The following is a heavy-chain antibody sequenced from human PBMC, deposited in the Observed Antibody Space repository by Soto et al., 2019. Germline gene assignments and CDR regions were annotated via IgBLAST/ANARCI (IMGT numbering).Heavy chain of an antibody. V-gene: IGHV1-46*04. CDR3: ARDHEDSIAAAGMMLGY. D-gene: IGHD6-13*01. CDR1: GYTFTSYY. Sequence: GASVKVSCKASGYTFTSYYMHWVRQAPGQGLEWMGIIRPSGSSTYYADSVKGRFTISRDNAKNTLYLQMSSLRAEDTAVYYRARDHEDSIAAAGMMLGYWGQGTLVTVSS. CDR2: IRPSGSST. J-gene: IGHJ4*02.